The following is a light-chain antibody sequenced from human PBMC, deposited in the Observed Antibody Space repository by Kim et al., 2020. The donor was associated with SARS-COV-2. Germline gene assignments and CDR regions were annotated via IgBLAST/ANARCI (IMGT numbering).Light chain of an antibody. V-gene: IGKV1-8*01. CDR2: AAS. Sequence: AIRMTQSPSSFSASTGDRVTITCRASQGISSYLAWYQQKPGKAPKLLIYAASTLQSGVPSRVCGSGSGTDFTLTISCLQSEDFATYYCQQYYSYPPSFGQGTKLEI. J-gene: IGKJ2*03. CDR1: QGISSY. CDR3: QQYYSYPPS.